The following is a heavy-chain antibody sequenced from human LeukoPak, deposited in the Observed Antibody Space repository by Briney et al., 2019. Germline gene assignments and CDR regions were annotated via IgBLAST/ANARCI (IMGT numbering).Heavy chain of an antibody. V-gene: IGHV1-2*02. CDR3: ARSVAPAGLPGENNWFDP. CDR1: GYTFTGYY. J-gene: IGHJ5*02. CDR2: INPNSGGT. D-gene: IGHD2-2*01. Sequence: ASVKVSCKASGYTFTGYYMHWVRQAPGQGLEWMGWINPNSGGTNYAQKFQGRVTMTRDTSISTAYMELSRLRSDDTAVYYCARSVAPAGLPGENNWFDPWGQGTLVTVSS.